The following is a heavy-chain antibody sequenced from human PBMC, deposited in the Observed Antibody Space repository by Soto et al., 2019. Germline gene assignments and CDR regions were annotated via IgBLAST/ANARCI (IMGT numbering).Heavy chain of an antibody. D-gene: IGHD6-13*01. J-gene: IGHJ6*02. CDR3: ARPSGWQQLVPSYYGMDV. Sequence: GASVKVSCKASGCTFSSYAISWVRQAPGQGLEWMGGIIPIFGTANYAQKFQGRVTITADESTSTAYMELSSLRSEDTAVYYCARPSGWQQLVPSYYGMDVWRPGPPVNVS. V-gene: IGHV1-69*13. CDR2: IIPIFGTA. CDR1: GCTFSSYA.